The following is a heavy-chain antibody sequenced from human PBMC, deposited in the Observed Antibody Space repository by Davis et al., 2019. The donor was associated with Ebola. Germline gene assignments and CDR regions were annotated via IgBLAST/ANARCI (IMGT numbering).Heavy chain of an antibody. CDR3: ARDLDSGYDWGY. Sequence: GESLKISCAASGFTFSDYYMSWILQAPGKGLEWVSYISSSGSTIYYADSVKGRFTISRDNAKNSLYLQMNSLTADDTGVYYCARDLDSGYDWGYWGQGTLVTVSS. V-gene: IGHV3-11*04. D-gene: IGHD5-12*01. CDR2: ISSSGSTI. CDR1: GFTFSDYY. J-gene: IGHJ4*02.